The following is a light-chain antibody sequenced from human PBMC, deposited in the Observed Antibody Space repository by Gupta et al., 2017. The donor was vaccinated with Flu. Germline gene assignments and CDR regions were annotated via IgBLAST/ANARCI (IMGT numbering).Light chain of an antibody. CDR3: QVWDSSSDHPGV. V-gene: IGLV3-21*02. CDR1: NIGSRS. CDR2: DDT. J-gene: IGLJ1*01. Sequence: TCGGKNIGSRSVPWYQQKPGQAPVLVVYDDTDRPSGIPDRFSGFNSGDTATLTINRVEAGDEADYYCQVWDSSSDHPGVFGTGTKLTVL.